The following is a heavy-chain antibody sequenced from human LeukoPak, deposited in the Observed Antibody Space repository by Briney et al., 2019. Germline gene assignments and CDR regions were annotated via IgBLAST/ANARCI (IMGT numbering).Heavy chain of an antibody. V-gene: IGHV3-23*01. CDR1: GFTFSNYA. Sequence: GGSLRLFCATSGFTFSNYAMAWVRQAPGKGLEWVSVISGSGGSTDYADSVKGRFTISRDNSKNTLYLQMNSLRDEDTAVYYCAKSYGSDTYVAFDYWGQGTLVTVSS. J-gene: IGHJ4*02. CDR3: AKSYGSDTYVAFDY. D-gene: IGHD3-10*01. CDR2: ISGSGGST.